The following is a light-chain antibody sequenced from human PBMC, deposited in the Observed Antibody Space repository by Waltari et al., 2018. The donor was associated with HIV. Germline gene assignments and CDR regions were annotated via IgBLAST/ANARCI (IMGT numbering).Light chain of an antibody. CDR2: WAS. J-gene: IGKJ2*03. CDR3: QQYYSIPVS. Sequence: DIVMTQSPDSLAVSLGERATINCQSSQSVLYSSNNKNYLAWYQQKPGQPPKLLIYWASTRESGVPDRFSGSGSGTDFTLTISSLQAEDVAVYYCQQYYSIPVSFGQGTKLEIK. V-gene: IGKV4-1*01. CDR1: QSVLYSSNNKNY.